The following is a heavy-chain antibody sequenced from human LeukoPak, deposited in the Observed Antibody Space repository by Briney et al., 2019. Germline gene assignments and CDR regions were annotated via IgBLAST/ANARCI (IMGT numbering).Heavy chain of an antibody. CDR3: TQNLVAAAGDH. CDR1: GFTFSNYW. CDR2: IKPDGSVG. J-gene: IGHJ4*02. Sequence: PGGSLRLSCAASGFTFSNYWMTWVRQAPGKELEWVANIKPDGSVGYYVDSVRGRFIISRDNAGNSLYLQMNSLRVEDTAVYYCTQNLVAAAGDHWGQGTLLIVSS. V-gene: IGHV3-7*01. D-gene: IGHD6-13*01.